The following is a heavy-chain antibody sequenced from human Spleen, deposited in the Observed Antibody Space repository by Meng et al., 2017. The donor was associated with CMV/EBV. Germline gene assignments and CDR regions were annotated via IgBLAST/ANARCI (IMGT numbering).Heavy chain of an antibody. CDR1: GFNFGNHA. V-gene: IGHV3-9*01. Sequence: GGSLRLSCAGSGFNFGNHAMHWVRQAPGKGLEWVSSVSWNSGNVGHADSVEGRFTISRDNAKKSVYLQMNSLRPEDTAVYYCARGLVTWSGYYYYYYGMDVWGQGTTVTVSS. J-gene: IGHJ6*02. CDR3: ARGLVTWSGYYYYYYGMDV. CDR2: VSWNSGNV. D-gene: IGHD3-3*01.